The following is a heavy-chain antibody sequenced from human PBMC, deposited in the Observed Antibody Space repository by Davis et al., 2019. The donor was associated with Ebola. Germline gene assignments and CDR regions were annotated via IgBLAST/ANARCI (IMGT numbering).Heavy chain of an antibody. V-gene: IGHV3-23*01. CDR1: GFTFSSYA. CDR2: ISGSGGST. Sequence: GESLKISCAASGFTFSSYAMNWFRQAPGKGLEWVSAISGSGGSTYYADSVKGRFTISRDNSKNTLYLQMYSLRVEDTAVYYCAKALGPAAIPLDYWGQGTLVTVSS. J-gene: IGHJ4*02. D-gene: IGHD2-2*02. CDR3: AKALGPAAIPLDY.